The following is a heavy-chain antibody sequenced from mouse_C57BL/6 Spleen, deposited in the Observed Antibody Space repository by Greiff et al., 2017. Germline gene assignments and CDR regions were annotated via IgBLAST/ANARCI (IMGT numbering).Heavy chain of an antibody. V-gene: IGHV1-82*01. CDR3: ARGTGTGDY. J-gene: IGHJ2*01. CDR2: IYPGDGDT. CDR1: GYAFSSSW. D-gene: IGHD4-1*01. Sequence: QVQLQQSGPELVKPGASVKISCKASGYAFSSSWMNWVKQRPGKGLEWIGRIYPGDGDTNYNGKFKGKATLTADKSSSTAYMQLSSLTSEDSAIYCCARGTGTGDYWGQGTTLTVSS.